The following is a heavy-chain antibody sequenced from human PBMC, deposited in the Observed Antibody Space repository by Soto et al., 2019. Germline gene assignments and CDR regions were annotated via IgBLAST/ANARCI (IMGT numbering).Heavy chain of an antibody. V-gene: IGHV3-23*01. CDR3: AKDRLGGNFDY. Sequence: EVQVLDSGGGLVQPGGSLRLSCAASGFTFNNYAMNWVRQAPGKGLEWVATISGTGGSTYYADSVKGRFTISRDNSKNTLYLQMNSLRAEDTAVYYCAKDRLGGNFDYWGQGTQVTVSS. J-gene: IGHJ4*02. CDR2: ISGTGGST. CDR1: GFTFNNYA.